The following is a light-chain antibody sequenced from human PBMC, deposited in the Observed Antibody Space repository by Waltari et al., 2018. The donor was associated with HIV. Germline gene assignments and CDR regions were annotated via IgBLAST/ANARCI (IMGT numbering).Light chain of an antibody. CDR2: DNN. CDR1: SSNIGSNR. J-gene: IGLJ1*01. CDR3: AAWDGSLNGYV. V-gene: IGLV1-44*01. Sequence: QSVLTQSPSASGAPGQRVAISCSGSSSNIGSNRVTWYQHLPGTAPKLLIFDNNQRPLGVPDRFSGSKSGTSASLAISGLQSEDEADYYCAAWDGSLNGYVFGTGTQVTVL.